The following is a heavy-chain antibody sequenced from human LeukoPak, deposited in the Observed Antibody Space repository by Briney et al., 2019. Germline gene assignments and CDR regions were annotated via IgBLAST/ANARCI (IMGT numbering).Heavy chain of an antibody. CDR1: GFTFSGYT. V-gene: IGHV3-21*01. CDR3: ARWVCSSTSCYYFDY. CDR2: ISNSSTYI. D-gene: IGHD2-2*01. J-gene: IGHJ4*02. Sequence: GGSLRLSCAASGFTFSGYTMTWVRQAPGKGLEWVSSISNSSTYIYYADSVKGRFTISRDNVQNSLSLQLNSLRAEDTAVYYCARWVCSSTSCYYFDYWGQGSLVVVSS.